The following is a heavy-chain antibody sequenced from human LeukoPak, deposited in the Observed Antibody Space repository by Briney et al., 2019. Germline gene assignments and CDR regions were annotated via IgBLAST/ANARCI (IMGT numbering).Heavy chain of an antibody. J-gene: IGHJ4*02. D-gene: IGHD3-10*01. CDR2: IIPIFGTA. Sequence: SVKVSCKAPGGTFSSYAISWVRQATGQGLEWMGGIIPIFGTANYAQKFQGRVTITADESTSTAYMELSSLRSEDTAVYYCATLGSHTYYYGSGSYHSPFDYWGQGTLVTVSS. CDR1: GGTFSSYA. CDR3: ATLGSHTYYYGSGSYHSPFDY. V-gene: IGHV1-69*01.